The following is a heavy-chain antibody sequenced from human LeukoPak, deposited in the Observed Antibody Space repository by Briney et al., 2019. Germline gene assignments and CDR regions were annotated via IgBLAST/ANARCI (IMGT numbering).Heavy chain of an antibody. Sequence: SVTVSCKASGGTFSSYAISWVRQAPGQGLEWMGGIIPIFGTANYAQKFQGRVTITADKSTSTAYMELSSLRSEDTAVYYCARDREVGATGYYFDYWGQGTLVTVSS. D-gene: IGHD1-26*01. CDR3: ARDREVGATGYYFDY. V-gene: IGHV1-69*06. CDR1: GGTFSSYA. CDR2: IIPIFGTA. J-gene: IGHJ4*02.